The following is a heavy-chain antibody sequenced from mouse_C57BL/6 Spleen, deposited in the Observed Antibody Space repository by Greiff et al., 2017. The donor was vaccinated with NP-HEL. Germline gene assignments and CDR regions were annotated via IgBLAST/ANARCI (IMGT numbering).Heavy chain of an antibody. D-gene: IGHD1-1*01. CDR2: ISSGGSYT. V-gene: IGHV5-6*01. CDR1: GFTFSSYG. CDR3: ARLTTVVAKGYFDV. Sequence: EVQRVESGGDLVKPGGSLKLSCAASGFTFSSYGMSWVRQTPDKRLEWVATISSGGSYTYYPDSVKGRFTISRDNAKNTLYLQMSSLKSEDTAMYYCARLTTVVAKGYFDVWGTGTTVTVSS. J-gene: IGHJ1*03.